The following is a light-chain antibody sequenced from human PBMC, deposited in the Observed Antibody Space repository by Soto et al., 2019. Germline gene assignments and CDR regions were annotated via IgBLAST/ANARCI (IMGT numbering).Light chain of an antibody. CDR1: QGISSD. CDR2: GAS. J-gene: IGKJ2*01. Sequence: DIQMTQAPSSLSASVGDRVTITCRASQGISSDLTWYQQKPGKAPKLLIYGASSLQSGVPSRFSGSGSRTDFTLTISSLQPEDFATYYCQQSYTTLGTCGQGTKLEIK. V-gene: IGKV1-39*01. CDR3: QQSYTTLGT.